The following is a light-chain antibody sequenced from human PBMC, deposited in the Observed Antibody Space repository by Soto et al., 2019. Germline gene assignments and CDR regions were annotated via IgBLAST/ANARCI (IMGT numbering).Light chain of an antibody. CDR2: DVS. CDR3: TSYTANSAPYV. V-gene: IGLV2-14*02. J-gene: IGLJ1*01. CDR1: RSDVGNYDL. Sequence: QSALTQPTSVSGTPGQTITISCTGTRSDVGNYDLVSWYQQHPGKAPVMIIYDVSNRPSGVSHRFSGSKSGNTASLPISGPPAEEEADYYRTSYTANSAPYVLATGTKVTVL.